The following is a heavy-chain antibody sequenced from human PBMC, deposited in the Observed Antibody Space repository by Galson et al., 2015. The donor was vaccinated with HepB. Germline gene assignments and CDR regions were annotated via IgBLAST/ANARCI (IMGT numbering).Heavy chain of an antibody. Sequence: SLRLSCAASGFSVYSNYMNWVRQAPGKGLEWVSLIYSSSSSTNYADFVRGRFTISRDTSKNTVYLQMSRLRADGTAMYYCAQLGTGYWGRGSLVTGSS. CDR1: GFSVYSNY. D-gene: IGHD7-27*01. CDR2: IYSSSSST. J-gene: IGHJ4*02. CDR3: AQLGTGY. V-gene: IGHV3-53*01.